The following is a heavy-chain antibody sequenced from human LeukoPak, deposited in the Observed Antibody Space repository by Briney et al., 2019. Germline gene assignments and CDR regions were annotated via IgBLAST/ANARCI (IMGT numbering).Heavy chain of an antibody. V-gene: IGHV4-34*01. J-gene: IGHJ3*02. CDR2: INHSGST. CDR3: ARMGSGYDSYAFGI. Sequence: PSETLSLTCAVYGGSFSGYYWSWIRQPPGKGLEWIGEINHSGSTNYNPSLKSRVTISVDTSKNQFSLKLSSVTAADTAVYYCARMGSGYDSYAFGIWGQGTMVTVSS. CDR1: GGSFSGYY. D-gene: IGHD5-12*01.